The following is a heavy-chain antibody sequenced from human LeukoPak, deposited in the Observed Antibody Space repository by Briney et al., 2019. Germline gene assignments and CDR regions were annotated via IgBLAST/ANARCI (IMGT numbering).Heavy chain of an antibody. J-gene: IGHJ4*02. CDR3: ASRYSSGLLYYFDY. V-gene: IGHV3-21*01. CDR2: ISSSSSYI. Sequence: GGSLRLSCAASGFTFSSYSMNWVRQAPGKGLEWVSSISSSSSYIYYADSVKGRFTISRDNAKNSLYLQMNSLRAEDTAVYYCASRYSSGLLYYFDYWGQGTLVTVSS. CDR1: GFTFSSYS. D-gene: IGHD2-15*01.